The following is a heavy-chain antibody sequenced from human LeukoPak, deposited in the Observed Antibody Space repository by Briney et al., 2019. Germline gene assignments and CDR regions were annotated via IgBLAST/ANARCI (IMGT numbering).Heavy chain of an antibody. CDR3: TTGDDYGVDY. Sequence: GGSLRLSCAASGFPFSSYNMSWVRQAPGKGLEWVGFIRRNVYGGTTEYAASVKGRFTISRDDSKSIAYLQMNSLKTEDTAVYYCTTGDDYGVDYWGQGTLVTVSS. CDR2: IRRNVYGGTT. J-gene: IGHJ4*02. CDR1: GFPFSSYN. D-gene: IGHD4-17*01. V-gene: IGHV3-49*04.